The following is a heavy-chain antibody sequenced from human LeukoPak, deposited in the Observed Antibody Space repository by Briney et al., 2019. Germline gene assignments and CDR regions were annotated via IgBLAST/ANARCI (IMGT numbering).Heavy chain of an antibody. CDR1: GYTFTSYA. D-gene: IGHD5-12*01. Sequence: GASVKVSCKASGYTFTSYAMHWVRQAPGQRLEWMGWINAGNGNTKYSQKFQGRVTITRDTSASTAYMKLSSLRSEDTAVYSCARGVATNRYYFDYWGQGTLVTVSS. V-gene: IGHV1-3*01. CDR3: ARGVATNRYYFDY. J-gene: IGHJ4*02. CDR2: INAGNGNT.